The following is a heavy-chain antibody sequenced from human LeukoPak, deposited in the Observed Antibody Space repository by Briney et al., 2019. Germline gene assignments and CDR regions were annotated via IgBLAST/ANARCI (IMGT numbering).Heavy chain of an antibody. Sequence: SETLSLTCAVYGGSFSGYYLSWIRQPPGKGLEWIGEINHSGSTNYNPSLKSRVTISVDTSKKQFSLKLSSVTAADTAVYYCARGITIFGVVIDWGQGTLVTVSS. V-gene: IGHV4-34*01. CDR1: GGSFSGYY. CDR2: INHSGST. J-gene: IGHJ4*02. CDR3: ARGITIFGVVID. D-gene: IGHD3-3*01.